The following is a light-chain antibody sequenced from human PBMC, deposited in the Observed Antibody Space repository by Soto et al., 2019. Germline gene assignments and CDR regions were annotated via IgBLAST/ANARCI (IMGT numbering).Light chain of an antibody. CDR1: QSVSSK. CDR2: SAS. Sequence: EIVITQSPATLSLSPVQRATLSCRASQSVSSKLAWYQQRPGQAPRLLIYSASTRATGIPARFSGSGSGTEFTLTISSLQSEDFAVYYCHQYNHWLTWTFGQGTKVDIK. J-gene: IGKJ1*01. CDR3: HQYNHWLTWT. V-gene: IGKV3-15*01.